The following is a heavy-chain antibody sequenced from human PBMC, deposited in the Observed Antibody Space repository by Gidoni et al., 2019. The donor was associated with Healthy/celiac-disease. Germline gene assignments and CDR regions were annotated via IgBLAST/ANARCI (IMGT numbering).Heavy chain of an antibody. CDR3: ARSGVDTAMEDYYYYGMDV. D-gene: IGHD5-18*01. CDR1: GYTFTSYY. CDR2: INPSGGST. J-gene: IGHJ6*02. V-gene: IGHV1-46*01. Sequence: QVQLVQSGAEVKKPGASVKVSCKASGYTFTSYYMHWVRQAPGQGLAWMGIINPSGGSTSYAQKFQGRVTMTRDTSTSTVYMELSSLRSEDTAVYYCARSGVDTAMEDYYYYGMDVWGQGTTVTVSS.